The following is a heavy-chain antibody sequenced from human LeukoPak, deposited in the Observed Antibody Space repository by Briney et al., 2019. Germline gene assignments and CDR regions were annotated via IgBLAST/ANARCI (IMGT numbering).Heavy chain of an antibody. CDR1: GGSISSYY. CDR2: ISDIGSI. J-gene: IGHJ4*02. D-gene: IGHD2-8*02. V-gene: IGHV4-59*08. CDR3: AGHHPRNTVDF. Sequence: PSETLSLTCTVFGGSISSYYWSWIRQPPGKGLEWIAYISDIGSINYNPSLKSRVTISLDTSKNQFSLKLSSVTAADTAVYYCAGHHPRNTVDFWGQGTLVTVSS.